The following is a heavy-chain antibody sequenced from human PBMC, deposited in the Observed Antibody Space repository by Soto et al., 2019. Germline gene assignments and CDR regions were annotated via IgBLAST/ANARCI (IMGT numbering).Heavy chain of an antibody. V-gene: IGHV3-23*01. CDR2: ISDSGDRT. CDR3: AKDRGIIVKAGDAFDV. CDR1: GFTLSMSA. J-gene: IGHJ3*01. D-gene: IGHD3-16*02. Sequence: GGSLRLSCASSGFTLSMSAVNWVRQAPGKGLEWVSYISDSGDRTYYADSVKGRFTISRDRSKNTVSLQMDSLRAEDTAVYYCAKDRGIIVKAGDAFDVWGQGTRVTVSS.